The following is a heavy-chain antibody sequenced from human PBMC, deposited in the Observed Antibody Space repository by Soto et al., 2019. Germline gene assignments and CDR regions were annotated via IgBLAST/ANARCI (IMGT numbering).Heavy chain of an antibody. J-gene: IGHJ4*02. V-gene: IGHV3-23*01. CDR3: SKAPAVTPLRYFDY. Sequence: PGGSLRLSCAASGFTFTSYAMSWVRQAPGKGLEWVSTISGSGGSTYYADSVKGRFTISRDNSKDTLYLQMNSLRAEDTAIYYCSKAPAVTPLRYFDYWGQGTLVTVSS. CDR1: GFTFTSYA. D-gene: IGHD4-17*01. CDR2: ISGSGGST.